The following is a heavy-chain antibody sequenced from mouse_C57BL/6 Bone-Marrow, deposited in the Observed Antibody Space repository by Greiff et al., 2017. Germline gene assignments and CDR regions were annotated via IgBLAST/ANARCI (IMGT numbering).Heavy chain of an antibody. CDR1: GYSITSGYY. Sequence: EVQLVESGPGLVKPSQSLSLTCSVTGYSITSGYYWNWIRQFPGNKLEWMGYISYDGSNNYNPSLKNRISITRDTSKNQFFLKLNSVTTEDTATYYCARGDTTVVARDYWGQGTTLTVSS. J-gene: IGHJ2*01. CDR2: ISYDGSN. D-gene: IGHD1-1*01. CDR3: ARGDTTVVARDY. V-gene: IGHV3-6*01.